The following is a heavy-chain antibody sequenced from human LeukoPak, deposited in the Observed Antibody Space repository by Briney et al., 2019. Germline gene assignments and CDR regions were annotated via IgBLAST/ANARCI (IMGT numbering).Heavy chain of an antibody. CDR3: ARGNLFYSSSWYEDAFDI. J-gene: IGHJ3*02. V-gene: IGHV1-8*01. CDR1: GYTFTSYD. D-gene: IGHD6-13*01. Sequence: GASVKASCKASGYTFTSYDINWVRQATGQGLEWMGWMNPNSGNTGYAQKFQGRVTMTRNTSISTAYMELSSLRSEDTAVYYCARGNLFYSSSWYEDAFDIWGQGTMVTVSS. CDR2: MNPNSGNT.